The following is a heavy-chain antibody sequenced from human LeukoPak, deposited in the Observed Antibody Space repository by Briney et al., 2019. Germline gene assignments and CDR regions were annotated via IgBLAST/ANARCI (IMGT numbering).Heavy chain of an antibody. CDR3: ARVGRSSGYYYDAFDI. V-gene: IGHV4-38-2*02. CDR2: IYHSGST. D-gene: IGHD3-22*01. CDR1: GYSISSGYY. Sequence: PSETLSLTCTVSGYSISSGYYWGWIRQPPGKGLEWIGSIYHSGSTYYNPSLKSRVTISVDTSKNQFSLKLSSVTAADTAVYYCARVGRSSGYYYDAFDIWGQGTMVTVSS. J-gene: IGHJ3*02.